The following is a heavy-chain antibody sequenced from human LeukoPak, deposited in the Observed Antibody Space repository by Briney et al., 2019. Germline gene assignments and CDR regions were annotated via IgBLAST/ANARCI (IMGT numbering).Heavy chain of an antibody. D-gene: IGHD6-13*01. CDR3: AKDDIGHSSNYFDY. CDR1: GFTFSSYA. Sequence: PGGSLRLSCAASGFTFSSYAMSWVRQAPGKGLEWVSAISGSGGSTYYADSVKGRFTISRDNSKNTLYLQMNSPRAEDTAVYYCAKDDIGHSSNYFDYWGQGTLVTVSS. V-gene: IGHV3-23*01. J-gene: IGHJ4*02. CDR2: ISGSGGST.